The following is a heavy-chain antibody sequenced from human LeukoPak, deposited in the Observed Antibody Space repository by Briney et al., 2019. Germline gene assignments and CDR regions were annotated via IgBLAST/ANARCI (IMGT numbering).Heavy chain of an antibody. CDR1: GGSISSYY. D-gene: IGHD6-13*01. J-gene: IGHJ4*02. Sequence: SETLSLTCTVSGGSISSYYWSWIRQPPGKGLEWIGYIYYSGSTNYNPSLKSRVTISVDTSKNQFSLKLSSVTAADTAVYYCARLGAAAGTKVFDYWGQGTLVTVSS. CDR3: ARLGAAAGTKVFDY. V-gene: IGHV4-59*08. CDR2: IYYSGST.